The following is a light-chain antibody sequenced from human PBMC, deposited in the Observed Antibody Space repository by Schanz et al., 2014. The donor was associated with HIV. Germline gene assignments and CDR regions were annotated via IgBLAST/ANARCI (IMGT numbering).Light chain of an antibody. CDR1: QSVSSNY. CDR2: GAS. J-gene: IGKJ1*01. V-gene: IGKV3D-20*02. Sequence: EIVLTQSPGTLSLSPGERATLSCRASQSVSSNYLVWYQQNPGQAPRLLIYGASSRATGIPDRFSGSGSGTDFTLTISRLEPEDFALYYCQQRINWPVTFGQGTKVEIK. CDR3: QQRINWPVT.